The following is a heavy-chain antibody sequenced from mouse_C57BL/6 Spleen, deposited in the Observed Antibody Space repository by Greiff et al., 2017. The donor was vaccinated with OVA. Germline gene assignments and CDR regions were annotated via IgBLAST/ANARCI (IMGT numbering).Heavy chain of an antibody. Sequence: EVQLVESEGGLVQPGRSMKLSCTASGFTFSDYYMAWVRQVPEKGLEWVANINYDGSSTYYLDSLKSRFIISRDNAKNILYLQMSSLKSEDTATYYCARASSSYYFDYWGQGTTLTVSS. CDR3: ARASSSYYFDY. V-gene: IGHV5-16*01. CDR2: INYDGSST. D-gene: IGHD1-1*01. CDR1: GFTFSDYY. J-gene: IGHJ2*01.